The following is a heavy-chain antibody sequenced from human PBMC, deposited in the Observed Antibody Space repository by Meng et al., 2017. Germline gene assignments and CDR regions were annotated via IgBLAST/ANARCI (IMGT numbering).Heavy chain of an antibody. D-gene: IGHD2-2*01. CDR2: INTNTGNP. CDR3: ARDVTWGSTSCYDY. CDR1: GYTFTSYA. Sequence: ASVKVSCKASGYTFTSYAMNWVRQAPGQGLEWMGWINTNTGNPTYAQGFTGRFVFSLDASVSTAYLQISSLKAEDTAVYYCARDVTWGSTSCYDYWGQGTLVTVSS. V-gene: IGHV7-4-1*02. J-gene: IGHJ4*02.